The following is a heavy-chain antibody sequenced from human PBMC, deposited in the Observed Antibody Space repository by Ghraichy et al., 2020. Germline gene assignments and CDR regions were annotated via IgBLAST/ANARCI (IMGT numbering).Heavy chain of an antibody. CDR1: GFTFSSYS. CDR2: ISSSSSYI. J-gene: IGHJ6*02. V-gene: IGHV3-21*01. Sequence: GGSLRLSCAASGFTFSSYSMNWVRQAPGKGLEWVSSISSSSSYIYYADSVKGRFTISRDNAKNSLYLQMNSLRAEDTAVYYCARDNDYGDYDDYYYGMDVWGQGTTVTVSS. CDR3: ARDNDYGDYDDYYYGMDV. D-gene: IGHD4-17*01.